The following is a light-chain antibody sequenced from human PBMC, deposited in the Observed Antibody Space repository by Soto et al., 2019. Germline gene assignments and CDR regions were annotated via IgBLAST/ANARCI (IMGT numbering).Light chain of an antibody. CDR2: GAS. CDR1: QSVSSSY. Sequence: SVLTQSPGALSLAPVERAALSCGASQSVSSSYLAWYQQKPGQAPRLLIYGASSRATGIPDRFSGSGSGTDFTLTISRLEPEDFAVYYCQQYGSSQWTFGQGTRWIS. CDR3: QQYGSSQWT. J-gene: IGKJ1*01. V-gene: IGKV3-20*01.